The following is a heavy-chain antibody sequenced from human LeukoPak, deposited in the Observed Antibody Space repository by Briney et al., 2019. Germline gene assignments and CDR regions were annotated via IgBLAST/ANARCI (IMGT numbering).Heavy chain of an antibody. D-gene: IGHD3-22*01. CDR3: ARVTPNYYDSSGYLSDY. Sequence: ASVKVSCKASGYTFTGYYMHWVRQALGQGLEWMGRINPNSGGTNYAQKLQGRVTMTTDTSTSTAYMELRSLRSDDTAVYYCARVTPNYYDSSGYLSDYWGQGTLVTVSS. CDR2: INPNSGGT. V-gene: IGHV1-2*06. CDR1: GYTFTGYY. J-gene: IGHJ4*02.